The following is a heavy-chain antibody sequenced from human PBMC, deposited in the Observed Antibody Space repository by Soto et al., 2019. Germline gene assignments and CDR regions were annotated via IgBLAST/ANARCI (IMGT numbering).Heavy chain of an antibody. CDR2: IGVPGGNA. D-gene: IGHD1-20*01. CDR1: GFTCSSSA. J-gene: IGHJ4*02. V-gene: IGHV3-23*01. Sequence: GGSLRHSCAASGFTCSSSAMSWVRQAPGKGLEWVSLIGVPGGNANYADSVKGRFTFYVDNSKNTVYLQMNSLRAEDTAVYYCGGHWYNYWGQGTLVTVSS. CDR3: GGHWYNY.